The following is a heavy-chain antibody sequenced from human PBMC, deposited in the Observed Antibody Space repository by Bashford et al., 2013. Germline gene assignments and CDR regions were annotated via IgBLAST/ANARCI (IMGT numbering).Heavy chain of an antibody. J-gene: IGHJ5*02. CDR3: ARHRDYCSSTSCYRGYNWFDP. Sequence: WVRQMPGKGLEWMGIIYPGDSDTRYSPSFQGQVTISADKSISTAYLQWSSLKASDTAMYYCARHRDYCSSTSCYRGYNWFDPGAREPWSPSPQ. V-gene: IGHV5-51*01. D-gene: IGHD2-2*01. CDR2: IYPGDSDT.